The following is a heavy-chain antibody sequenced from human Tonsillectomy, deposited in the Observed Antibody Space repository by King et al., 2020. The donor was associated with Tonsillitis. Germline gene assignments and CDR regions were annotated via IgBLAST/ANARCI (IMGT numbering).Heavy chain of an antibody. J-gene: IGHJ4*02. CDR2: INPRGGDT. CDR3: ARVYGVAATSALYY. Sequence: QLVQSGAEVKKPGASVKVSCKTSGYTFTSYYMHWVRQAPGQGLERMGKINPRGGDTTDAQKFQGRVTMTRDTSTSTVYMELSSLRSEDTAMYYCARVYGVAATSALYYWGQGTLVTVSS. CDR1: GYTFTSYY. V-gene: IGHV1-46*03. D-gene: IGHD6-25*01.